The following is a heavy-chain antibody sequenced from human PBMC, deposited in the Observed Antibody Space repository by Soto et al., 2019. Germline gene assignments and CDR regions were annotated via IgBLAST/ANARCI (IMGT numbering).Heavy chain of an antibody. V-gene: IGHV3-30-3*01. Sequence: GGSLRLSCAASGFTFSSYAMHWVRQAPGKGLEWVAVISYDGSNKYYADSVKGRFTISRDNSKNTLYLQMNSLRAEDTAVYYCARGGGSHFDYWGQGTLVTVSS. J-gene: IGHJ4*02. CDR2: ISYDGSNK. D-gene: IGHD5-12*01. CDR3: ARGGGSHFDY. CDR1: GFTFSSYA.